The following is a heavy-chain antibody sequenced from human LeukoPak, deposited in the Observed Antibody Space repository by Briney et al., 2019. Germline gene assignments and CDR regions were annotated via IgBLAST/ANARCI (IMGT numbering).Heavy chain of an antibody. D-gene: IGHD2/OR15-2a*01. V-gene: IGHV3-30*18. CDR1: GFTLSSYG. J-gene: IGHJ3*02. Sequence: GGSLRLSCAASGFTLSSYGMHWVRQAPGKGLEWVAVISYDGSNKYYADSVKGRFTISRDNSKNTLYLQMNSLRAEDTAVYYCANPEYYSDAFDIWGQGTMVTVSS. CDR3: ANPEYYSDAFDI. CDR2: ISYDGSNK.